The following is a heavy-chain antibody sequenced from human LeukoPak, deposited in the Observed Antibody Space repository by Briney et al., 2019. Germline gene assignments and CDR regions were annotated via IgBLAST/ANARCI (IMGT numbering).Heavy chain of an antibody. CDR2: IYTSGST. J-gene: IGHJ6*03. Sequence: SETLSLTCTVSGGSISSYYWSWIRQPAGKGLEWIGRIYTSGSTNYNPSLKVRVTMSVDTSNKQYSLKLSSVTAADTAVYYCARGVGAARPRYYYYMDVWGKGTTVTVSS. D-gene: IGHD6-6*01. CDR3: ARGVGAARPRYYYYMDV. V-gene: IGHV4-4*07. CDR1: GGSISSYY.